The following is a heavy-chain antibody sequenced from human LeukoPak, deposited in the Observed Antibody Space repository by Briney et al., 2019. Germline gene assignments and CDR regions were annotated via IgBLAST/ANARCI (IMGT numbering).Heavy chain of an antibody. CDR2: MNPNSGNT. D-gene: IGHD2-8*01. CDR3: ARGKRGYCTNGVCPYYFDY. V-gene: IGHV1-8*01. CDR1: GYTFTSYD. Sequence: ASVKVSCKASGYTFTSYDTNWVRQATGQGLEWMGWMNPNSGNTGYAQKFQGRVTMTRNTSISTAYMELSSLRSEDTAVYYCARGKRGYCTNGVCPYYFDYWGQGTLVTVSS. J-gene: IGHJ4*02.